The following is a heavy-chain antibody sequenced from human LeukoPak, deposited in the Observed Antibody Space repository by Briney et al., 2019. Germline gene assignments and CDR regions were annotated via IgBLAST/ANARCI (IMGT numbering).Heavy chain of an antibody. Sequence: GGSLRLSCAASGFTFSSYSMNWVRQAPGKGLEWVSSISSSSSYIYYADSVKGRFTISRDNAKNSLYLQMNSLRAEDTAVYYCARDNGIAAAATGLDYWGQGTLVTVSS. V-gene: IGHV3-21*01. J-gene: IGHJ4*02. CDR2: ISSSSSYI. CDR1: GFTFSSYS. D-gene: IGHD6-13*01. CDR3: ARDNGIAAAATGLDY.